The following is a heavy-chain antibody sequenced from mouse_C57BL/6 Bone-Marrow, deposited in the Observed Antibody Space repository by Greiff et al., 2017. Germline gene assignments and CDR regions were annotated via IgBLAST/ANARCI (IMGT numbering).Heavy chain of an antibody. Sequence: VQLQQPGAELVRPGTSVKLSCKASGYTFTSYWMHWVKQRPGQGLEWIGVIDPSDSYTNYNQKFKGKATLTVDTSSSTAYMQLSSLTSEDSAVYYCASQDSNSWFAYWGQGTLVTVSA. J-gene: IGHJ3*01. D-gene: IGHD2-5*01. CDR3: ASQDSNSWFAY. CDR1: GYTFTSYW. V-gene: IGHV1-59*01. CDR2: IDPSDSYT.